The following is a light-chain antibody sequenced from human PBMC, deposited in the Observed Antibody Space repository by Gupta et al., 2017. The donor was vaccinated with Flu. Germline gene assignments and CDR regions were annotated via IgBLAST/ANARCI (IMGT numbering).Light chain of an antibody. CDR3: CSYAGSSTRLYV. J-gene: IGLJ1*01. CDR2: EGS. CDR1: SSDVGSYNL. V-gene: IGLV2-23*01. Sequence: QSALPQPASVSGSPGQSITISCTGTSSDVGSYNLVSWYQQHPGKAPKLMIYEGSKRPSGVSNRFSGSKSGNTASLTISGLQAEDEADYYCCSYAGSSTRLYVFGTGTKVTVL.